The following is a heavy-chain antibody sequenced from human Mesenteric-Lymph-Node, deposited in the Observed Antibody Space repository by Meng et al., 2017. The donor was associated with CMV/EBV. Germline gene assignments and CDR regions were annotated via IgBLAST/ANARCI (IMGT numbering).Heavy chain of an antibody. V-gene: IGHV1-2*02. D-gene: IGHD2/OR15-2a*01. J-gene: IGHJ4*02. CDR1: GYTFTGHY. CDR2: INPNSGDT. Sequence: ASVKVSCKASGYTFTGHYMHWVRQAPGQGLEWMGWINPNSGDTNYVQKFQGRVTMTRDTSISTAFMELRSLRSDDTAVYYCARAGGGNWGISSAYDYWGQGTLVTVSS. CDR3: ARAGGGNWGISSAYDY.